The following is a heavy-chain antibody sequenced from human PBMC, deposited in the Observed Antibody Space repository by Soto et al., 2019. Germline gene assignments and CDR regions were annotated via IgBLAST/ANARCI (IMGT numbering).Heavy chain of an antibody. CDR1: GFTFGDYA. CDR2: IRSKAYGGTT. J-gene: IGHJ6*03. V-gene: IGHV3-49*03. Sequence: GGSLRLSCTASGFTFGDYAMSWFRQAPGKGLEWVGFIRSKAYGGTTEYAASVKGRFTISRDDSKSIAYLQMNSLKTEDTAVYYCTRDGHSTCSTSCYDYYYYMDVWGKGTTVTVSS. D-gene: IGHD2-2*01. CDR3: TRDGHSTCSTSCYDYYYYMDV.